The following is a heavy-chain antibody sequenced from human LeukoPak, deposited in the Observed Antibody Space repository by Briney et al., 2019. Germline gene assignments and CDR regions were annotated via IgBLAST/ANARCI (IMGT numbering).Heavy chain of an antibody. CDR2: ISYDGSNK. V-gene: IGHV3-30*18. CDR3: AKDMVHYYDSSGYDTLADY. CDR1: GFTFSSYG. Sequence: GGSLRLSCAASGFTFSSYGMHWVRQAPGKGLEWVAVISYDGSNKYYADSVTGRFTISRDNSKNTLYLQMNSLRAEDTAVYYCAKDMVHYYDSSGYDTLADYWGQGTLVTVSS. D-gene: IGHD3-22*01. J-gene: IGHJ4*02.